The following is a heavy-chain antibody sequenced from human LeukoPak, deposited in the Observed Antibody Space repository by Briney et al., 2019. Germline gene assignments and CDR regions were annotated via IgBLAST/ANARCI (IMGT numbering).Heavy chain of an antibody. D-gene: IGHD2-2*01. V-gene: IGHV3-23*01. CDR2: ISGSGGST. CDR1: GFTFSSYA. CDR3: AKDRSGYQLLSYWYFDL. Sequence: GGSLRLSCAASGFTFSSYAMSWVRQAPGKGLEWVSAISGSGGSTYYADSVKGRFTISRDNSKNTLYLQMNSLRAEDTAVYYCAKDRSGYQLLSYWYFDLWGRGTLVTVSS. J-gene: IGHJ2*01.